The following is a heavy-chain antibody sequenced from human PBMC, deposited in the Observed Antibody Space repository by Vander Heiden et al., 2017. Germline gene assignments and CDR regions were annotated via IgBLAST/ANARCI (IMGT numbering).Heavy chain of an antibody. Sequence: QVQLVQSGPEAKKPWSAVKVTCKASGGTFSSYAISWVRQAPGQGLEWMGGIIPIFGTAHYAGKFQGRVTITADESTTTAYMELSSLRSEDTAVYYCASEGDALPAGAYWGQGTLVTVSS. D-gene: IGHD2-21*02. CDR1: GGTFSSYA. CDR2: IIPIFGTA. J-gene: IGHJ4*02. V-gene: IGHV1-69*01. CDR3: ASEGDALPAGAY.